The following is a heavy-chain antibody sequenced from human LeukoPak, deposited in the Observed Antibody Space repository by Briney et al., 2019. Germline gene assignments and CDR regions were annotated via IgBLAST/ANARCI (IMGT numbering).Heavy chain of an antibody. CDR1: GGSISSSSYY. CDR2: IYYSGST. CDR3: ARLGVRYCSGGSCYSGFGWFDP. Sequence: SETLSLTCTVSGGSISSSSYYWGWIRQPPGKGLEWIGSIYYSGSTYYNPSLKSRVTISVDTSKNQFSLKLSSVTAADTAVYYCARLGVRYCSGGSCYSGFGWFDPWGQGTLVTVSS. J-gene: IGHJ5*02. V-gene: IGHV4-39*01. D-gene: IGHD2-15*01.